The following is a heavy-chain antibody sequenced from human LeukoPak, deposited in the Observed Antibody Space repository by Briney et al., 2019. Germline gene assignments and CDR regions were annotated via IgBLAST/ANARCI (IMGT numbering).Heavy chain of an antibody. CDR3: ARDGYSDGPTLYYYYYGMDV. D-gene: IGHD5-18*01. V-gene: IGHV4-34*01. J-gene: IGHJ6*02. Sequence: PSETLSLTCAVYGGSFSGYYWSWIRQPPRKGLEWIGEINHSGSTNYTPSLKSRVTISVDTSKNQFSLNVCSVTAADTAVYYCARDGYSDGPTLYYYYYGMDVWGQGTTVTVSS. CDR1: GGSFSGYY. CDR2: INHSGST.